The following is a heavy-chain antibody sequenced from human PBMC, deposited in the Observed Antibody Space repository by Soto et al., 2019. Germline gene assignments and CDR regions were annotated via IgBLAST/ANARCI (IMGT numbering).Heavy chain of an antibody. CDR2: INPSGGST. J-gene: IGHJ4*02. D-gene: IGHD2-15*01. Sequence: ASVKVSCKASGYTFTSYYMHWVRQAPGQGLEWMGIINPSGGSTSYAQKFQGRVTMTRDTSTSTVYMELGSLRSEDTAVYYCARFPTQGYCSGGSCYVYWGQGTLVTVSS. V-gene: IGHV1-46*01. CDR1: GYTFTSYY. CDR3: ARFPTQGYCSGGSCYVY.